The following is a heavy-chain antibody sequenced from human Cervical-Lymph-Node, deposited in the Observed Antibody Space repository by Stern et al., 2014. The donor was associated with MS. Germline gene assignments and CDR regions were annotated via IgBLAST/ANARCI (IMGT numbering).Heavy chain of an antibody. CDR2: ISSSGRTI. J-gene: IGHJ4*02. D-gene: IGHD6-19*01. CDR3: AKVGSGAYFSSH. CDR1: GFTFSDHY. Sequence: VHLVESGGGLVKPGGSLRLSCAASGFTFSDHYMTWIRQAPGKGLEWVSYISSSGRTITYTGAVKGRFTISRDNAKNSLFLQMNSLRAEDTPVYYCAKVGSGAYFSSHWGQGTLVTVSS. V-gene: IGHV3-11*01.